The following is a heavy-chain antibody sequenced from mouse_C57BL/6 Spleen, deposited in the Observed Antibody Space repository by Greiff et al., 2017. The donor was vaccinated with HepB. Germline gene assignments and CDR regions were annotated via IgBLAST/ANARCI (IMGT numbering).Heavy chain of an antibody. V-gene: IGHV1-58*01. CDR3: ARSEDYYGRRSYFDY. CDR2: IYIGNGYT. J-gene: IGHJ2*01. D-gene: IGHD1-1*01. CDR1: GYTFTSYG. Sequence: EVKLMESGAELVRPGSSVKMSCKTSGYTFTSYGINWVKQRPGQGLEWIGYIYIGNGYTEYNEKFKGKATLTSDTSSSTAYMQLSSLTSEDSAIYFCARSEDYYGRRSYFDYWGQGTTLTVSS.